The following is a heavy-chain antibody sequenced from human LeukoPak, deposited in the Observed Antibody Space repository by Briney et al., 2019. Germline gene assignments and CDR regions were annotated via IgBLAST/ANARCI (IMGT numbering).Heavy chain of an antibody. Sequence: SETLSLTCTLSGGSISTYYWGWIRQPPGKGLEWIGSIYYSGSTYYNPSLKSRVTMSVDTSKNQFSLKLSSVTAADTAVYYCARDSSSWASLFDYWGQGTLVTVSS. V-gene: IGHV4-39*07. D-gene: IGHD6-13*01. CDR3: ARDSSSWASLFDY. CDR2: IYYSGST. J-gene: IGHJ4*02. CDR1: GGSISTYY.